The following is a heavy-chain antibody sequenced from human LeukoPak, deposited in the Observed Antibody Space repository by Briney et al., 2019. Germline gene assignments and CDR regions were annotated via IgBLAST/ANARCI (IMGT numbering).Heavy chain of an antibody. Sequence: GGSLRLSCVVSGFTFSSYGMHWVRQAPGKGLEWVALISYDGSDKYYADSVKGRFTISRDNSKNTLYLQMNSLRAEDTAMYSCATLLLGVGGDYWGQGTLVTVSS. CDR1: GFTFSSYG. CDR3: ATLLLGVGGDY. D-gene: IGHD2-15*01. V-gene: IGHV3-30*03. CDR2: ISYDGSDK. J-gene: IGHJ4*02.